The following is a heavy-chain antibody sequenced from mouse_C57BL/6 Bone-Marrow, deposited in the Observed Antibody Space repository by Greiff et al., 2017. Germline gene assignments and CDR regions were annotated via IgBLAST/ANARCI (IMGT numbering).Heavy chain of an antibody. Sequence: EVKLEESGGDLVKPGGSLKLSCAASGFTFSSYGMSWVRQTPDKRLEWVATISSGGSYTYSPDSVKGRFTISRDNAKNTLYLQMSSLKSEDTAMYYCARLYYGSSLAWFAYGGQGTLVTVSA. V-gene: IGHV5-6*02. CDR1: GFTFSSYG. D-gene: IGHD1-1*01. CDR3: ARLYYGSSLAWFAY. J-gene: IGHJ3*01. CDR2: ISSGGSYT.